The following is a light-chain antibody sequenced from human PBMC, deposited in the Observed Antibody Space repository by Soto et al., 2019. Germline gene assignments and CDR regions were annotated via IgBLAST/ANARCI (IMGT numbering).Light chain of an antibody. Sequence: QSALTQAASVSESPGQSISLSCGGTSTDVGSHNYVSWYQQHPGKAPKLIIFEVNNRPSGVSHRFSGSKSGNTASLTISELQGEDEAYYYCSSYTSRGTRVFGTGTKLTVL. CDR2: EVN. CDR3: SSYTSRGTRV. CDR1: STDVGSHNY. V-gene: IGLV2-14*01. J-gene: IGLJ1*01.